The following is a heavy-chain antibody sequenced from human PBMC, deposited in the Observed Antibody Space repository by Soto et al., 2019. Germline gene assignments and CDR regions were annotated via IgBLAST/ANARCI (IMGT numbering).Heavy chain of an antibody. CDR1: GFTFTLYW. V-gene: IGHV3-74*03. D-gene: IGHD5-18*01. J-gene: IGHJ5*02. CDR2: VNSDGTGT. Sequence: GGSLSLSCKASGFTFTLYWMHWVRPAPGKGLVWVSRVNSDGTGTMYADSMKGRFTVSRDNAKNSVFLQMDSLRAEDAGVYFCARGDPGYSYGKVDLWGQGTLVTVSS. CDR3: ARGDPGYSYGKVDL.